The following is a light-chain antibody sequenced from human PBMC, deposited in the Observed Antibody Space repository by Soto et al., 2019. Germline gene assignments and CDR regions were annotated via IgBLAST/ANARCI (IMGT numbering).Light chain of an antibody. CDR2: DAS. J-gene: IGKJ1*01. Sequence: DIQMTQSPSTLSASVGDRVTITCRASQSISNWLAWYQQKPGNAPKLLISDASNLVSGVPSRFSGSGSGTEFTLTISSLQPDDFANYYCQQYNTYSPWTLGQGPKVDIK. V-gene: IGKV1-5*01. CDR3: QQYNTYSPWT. CDR1: QSISNW.